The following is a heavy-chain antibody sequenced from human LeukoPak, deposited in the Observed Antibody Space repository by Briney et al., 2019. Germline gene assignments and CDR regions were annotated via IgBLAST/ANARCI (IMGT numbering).Heavy chain of an antibody. J-gene: IGHJ4*02. CDR1: GFTFSSYS. CDR2: ISSSSSYI. D-gene: IGHD3-22*01. V-gene: IGHV3-21*01. CDR3: AREWGDYYDSSGYPLPDY. Sequence: GGSLRLSCAASGFTFSSYSMNWVRQAPGKGLEWVSSISSSSSYIYYADSVKGRFTISRDNAKNSLYLQMSSLRAEDTAVYYCAREWGDYYDSSGYPLPDYWGQGTLVTVSS.